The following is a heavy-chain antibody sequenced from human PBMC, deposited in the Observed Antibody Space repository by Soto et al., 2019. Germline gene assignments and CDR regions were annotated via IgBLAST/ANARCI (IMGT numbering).Heavy chain of an antibody. CDR2: ISYDGNNK. CDR3: AKMAGTGLYSSSWYFDL. V-gene: IGHV3-30*18. J-gene: IGHJ4*02. Sequence: GGSLRLSCAASGFVFSSYGMHWVRQTPGKGLEWVTVISYDGNNKYYAVSVKGRFTISRDNSKNTLYLQMDSLRAEDTAVYYCAKMAGTGLYSSSWYFDLWGQGTLVTVSS. D-gene: IGHD6-13*01. CDR1: GFVFSSYG.